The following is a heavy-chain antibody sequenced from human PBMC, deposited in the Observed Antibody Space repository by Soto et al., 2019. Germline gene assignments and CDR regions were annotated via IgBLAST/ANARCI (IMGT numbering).Heavy chain of an antibody. D-gene: IGHD4-17*01. CDR2: MNPNSGNT. CDR3: ARGIKYGAYSRWFDP. V-gene: IGHV1-8*01. J-gene: IGHJ5*02. Sequence: ASVKVSCKASGYTFTSYDINWVRQATGQGLEYMGWMNPNSGNTAYVQKFQGRVTMTWDTSITTAYMELSSLRSEDTAVYFCARGIKYGAYSRWFDPWG. CDR1: GYTFTSYD.